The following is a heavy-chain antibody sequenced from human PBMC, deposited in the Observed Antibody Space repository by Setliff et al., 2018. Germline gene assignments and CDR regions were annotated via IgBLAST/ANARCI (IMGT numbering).Heavy chain of an antibody. V-gene: IGHV4-39*07. CDR1: GGSISSSSYY. J-gene: IGHJ4*02. CDR3: ASTTYGYSYDY. CDR2: IFYSGST. Sequence: PSEPLSLTCTVSGGSISSSSYYWVWIRQPPGKGLEWIGNIFYSGSTYYNPSLKSRVTISIDTSKNQFSLKLSSVTAADTAVYFCASTTYGYSYDYWGQGTLVTVSS. D-gene: IGHD5-18*01.